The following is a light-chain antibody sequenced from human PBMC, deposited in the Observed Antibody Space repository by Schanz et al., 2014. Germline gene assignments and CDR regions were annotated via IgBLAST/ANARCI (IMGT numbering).Light chain of an antibody. J-gene: IGLJ2*01. CDR2: DVI. V-gene: IGLV2-11*01. CDR3: CSYGGDNIFVK. CDR1: SSDIGGYNY. Sequence: QSALTQPRSVSGSPGQSVTISCSGTSSDIGGYNYVSWYQQYPGKGPKLVIYDVIKRPSGVPDRFSGSKSGNTASLTISGLQAEDEADYYCCSYGGDNIFVKFGGGTKLTAL.